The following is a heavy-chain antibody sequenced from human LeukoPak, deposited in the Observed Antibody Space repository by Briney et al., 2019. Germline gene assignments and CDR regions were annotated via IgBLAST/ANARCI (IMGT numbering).Heavy chain of an antibody. CDR3: ARPGEMAIITSFDY. V-gene: IGHV5-51*01. CDR1: GYSFTNYY. J-gene: IGHJ4*02. CDR2: IYPGDSDT. Sequence: GESLKISCQGSGYSFTNYYIAWVRQMPGKGLEWMGIIYPGDSDTRYSPSFQGQVTISADKSISTAYLQWSSLKASDTAMYYCARPGEMAIITSFDYWGQGTLVTVSS. D-gene: IGHD5-24*01.